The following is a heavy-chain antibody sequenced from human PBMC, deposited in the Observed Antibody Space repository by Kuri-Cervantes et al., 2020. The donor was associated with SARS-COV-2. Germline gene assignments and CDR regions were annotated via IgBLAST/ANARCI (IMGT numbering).Heavy chain of an antibody. CDR2: INPNSGGT. J-gene: IGHJ6*02. D-gene: IGHD3-10*01. V-gene: IGHV1-2*04. CDR3: ATGMVRGVIQSYYYGMDV. Sequence: VKVSCKASGYTFSGYYIYWVRKAPGQGLEWMGWINPNSGGTNYAQKFQGWVTMTRDTSISTAYMELSRLRSDDTAVYYCATGMVRGVIQSYYYGMDVWGQGTTVTVSS. CDR1: GYTFSGYY.